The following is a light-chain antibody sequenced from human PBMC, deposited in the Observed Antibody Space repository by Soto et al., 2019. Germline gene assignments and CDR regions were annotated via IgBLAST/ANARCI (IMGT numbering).Light chain of an antibody. V-gene: IGKV3-15*01. J-gene: IGKJ3*01. Sequence: IVLTQSPGTLSVSPGERVILSCRASQTLRNKLAWYQQKPGQAPRLLIYGGFTRATGIPARFSGSGSGTEFTLTINCLHSEDFAIYYCQQHNALPLTFGPGTKLDLK. CDR3: QQHNALPLT. CDR1: QTLRNK. CDR2: GGF.